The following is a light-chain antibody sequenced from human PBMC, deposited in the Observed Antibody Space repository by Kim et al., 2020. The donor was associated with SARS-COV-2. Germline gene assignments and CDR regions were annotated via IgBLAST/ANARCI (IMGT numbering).Light chain of an antibody. J-gene: IGLJ2*01. V-gene: IGLV3-19*01. CDR2: GKN. CDR3: NSRDSSGNHHVV. Sequence: SSELTKDPAVSVALGQTVRITCQGDSLRSYYASWYQQKPGQAPVLVIYGKNNRPSGIPDRFSGSSSGNTASLTITGAQAEDEADDYCNSRDSSGNHHVVFGGGTQLTVL. CDR1: SLRSYY.